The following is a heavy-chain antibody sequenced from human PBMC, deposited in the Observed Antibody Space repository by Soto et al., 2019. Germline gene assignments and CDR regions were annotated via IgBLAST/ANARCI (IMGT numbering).Heavy chain of an antibody. V-gene: IGHV1-3*01. D-gene: IGHD6-6*01. Sequence: ASVKVSCKASGYTFTSYAMHWVRQAPGQRLEWMGWINAGNGNTKYSQKFQGRVAITRDTSTSTVYMELSSLRSDDTAVYFCVRATAARQRDYSYHYYLHIWGKGTTVTVSS. CDR1: GYTFTSYA. CDR3: VRATAARQRDYSYHYYLHI. CDR2: INAGNGNT. J-gene: IGHJ6*03.